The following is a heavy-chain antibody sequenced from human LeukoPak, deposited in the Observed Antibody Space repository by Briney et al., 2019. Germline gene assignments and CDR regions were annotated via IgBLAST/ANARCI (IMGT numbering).Heavy chain of an antibody. CDR3: TATIFGDSSGY. J-gene: IGHJ4*01. CDR2: IKSKTDGGTT. V-gene: IGHV3-15*01. D-gene: IGHD3-3*01. Sequence: RVGRIKSKTDGGTTDYAAPVKGRFTISRDDSKNTLYLQMNSLNPEDKAVYYCTATIFGDSSGYWGHGTRVTVSS.